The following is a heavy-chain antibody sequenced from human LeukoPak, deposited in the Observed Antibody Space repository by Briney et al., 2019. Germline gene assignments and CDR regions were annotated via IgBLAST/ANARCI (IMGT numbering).Heavy chain of an antibody. D-gene: IGHD4-17*01. CDR2: IYTSGTT. J-gene: IGHJ2*01. Sequence: SETLSLTCTVSGGSISSGTYYWSWIRQPAGKGLEWIGRIYTSGTTNYNPSLKSRVTISVDTSKNQFSLKLSPVTAADTAVYCCAADYGDDIFWYFDLWGRGTLVTVSS. CDR1: GGSISSGTYY. V-gene: IGHV4-61*02. CDR3: AADYGDDIFWYFDL.